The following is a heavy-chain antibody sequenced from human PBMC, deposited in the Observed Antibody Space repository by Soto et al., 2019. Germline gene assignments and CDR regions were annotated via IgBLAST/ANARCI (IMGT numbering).Heavy chain of an antibody. Sequence: GECLKISCKGSGYSFTSDWIGWVRQMAGKGLEWMGIIYPGDSDTRYSPSFQGQVTISADKSISTAYLQWSSLKASDTPMYYCARHTAGEWEPLTYAMDVWGQGTTVTVSS. CDR1: GYSFTSDW. D-gene: IGHD1-26*01. CDR3: ARHTAGEWEPLTYAMDV. CDR2: IYPGDSDT. V-gene: IGHV5-51*01. J-gene: IGHJ6*02.